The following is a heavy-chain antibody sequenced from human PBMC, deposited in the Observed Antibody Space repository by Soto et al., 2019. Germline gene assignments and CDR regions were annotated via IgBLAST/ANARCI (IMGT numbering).Heavy chain of an antibody. CDR2: INPNSGGT. D-gene: IGHD5-18*01. CDR1: GYTFTGYY. Sequence: GASVKVSCKTSGYTFTGYYMHWVRQAPGQGLEWMGWINPNSGGTNYAQKFQGRVTMTRDTSISTAYMELSRLRSDDTAVYYCAREGGGADTAMGPYYYYGMDVWGQGTTVTVSS. V-gene: IGHV1-2*02. CDR3: AREGGGADTAMGPYYYYGMDV. J-gene: IGHJ6*02.